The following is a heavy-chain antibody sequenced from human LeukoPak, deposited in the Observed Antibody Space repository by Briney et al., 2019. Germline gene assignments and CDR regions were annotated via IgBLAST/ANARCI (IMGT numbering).Heavy chain of an antibody. D-gene: IGHD3-10*01. CDR3: ARDTDYGSGSKNYYYYMDI. Sequence: SVKVSCKASGGTFSSYAISWVRQAPGQGLEWMGGVIPIFGTANYAQKFQGRVTITADESTSTAYMELSSLRSEDTAVYYCARDTDYGSGSKNYYYYMDIWGKGTTVTISS. J-gene: IGHJ6*03. CDR1: GGTFSSYA. CDR2: VIPIFGTA. V-gene: IGHV1-69*01.